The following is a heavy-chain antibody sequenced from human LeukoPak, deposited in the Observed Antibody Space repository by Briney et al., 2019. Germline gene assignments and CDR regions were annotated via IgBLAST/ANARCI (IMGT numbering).Heavy chain of an antibody. J-gene: IGHJ4*02. Sequence: ASVKVSCKATGNTFTSYGISLVRQAPGQGLEWMGWISAYNGNTNYAQKLQGRVTMTTDTSTSTAYMELRSLRSDDTAVYYCARVGQQLVPYYYFDYWGQGTLVTVSS. CDR1: GNTFTSYG. CDR3: ARVGQQLVPYYYFDY. V-gene: IGHV1-18*01. D-gene: IGHD6-13*01. CDR2: ISAYNGNT.